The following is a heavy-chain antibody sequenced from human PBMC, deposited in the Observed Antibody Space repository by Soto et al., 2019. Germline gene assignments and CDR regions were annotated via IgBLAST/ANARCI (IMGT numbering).Heavy chain of an antibody. V-gene: IGHV1-69*13. J-gene: IGHJ4*02. CDR3: ARGPVLHRGSSSGYPGGYYFDY. D-gene: IGHD3-22*01. CDR2: IIPIFGTA. CDR1: GGTFSSYA. Sequence: GASVKVSCKASGGTFSSYAISWVRQAPGQGLEWVGGIIPIFGTANYAQKFQGRVTITADESTSTAYMELSSLRSEDTAVYYCARGPVLHRGSSSGYPGGYYFDYWGQGTLVTVSS.